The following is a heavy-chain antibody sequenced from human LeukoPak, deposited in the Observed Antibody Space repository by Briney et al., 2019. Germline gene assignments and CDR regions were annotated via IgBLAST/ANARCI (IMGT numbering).Heavy chain of an antibody. D-gene: IGHD1/OR15-1a*01. J-gene: IGHJ4*02. Sequence: PGRSLRLSCAASGFTFTTFGIHWVRQAPGKGLEWVAAISPHGDIEYYTDSVKGRSTISRDNSKNMIYLQMNSLRGEDSAVYYCAKINNNDDYWGQGNLVTVSS. CDR1: GFTFTTFG. CDR3: AKINNNDDY. V-gene: IGHV3-30*18. CDR2: ISPHGDIE.